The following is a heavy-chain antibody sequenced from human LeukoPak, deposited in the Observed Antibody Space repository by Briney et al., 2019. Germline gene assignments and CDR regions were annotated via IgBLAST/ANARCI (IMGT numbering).Heavy chain of an antibody. Sequence: SETLSLTCTVSGGSISSYYWSWIRQPGGKGVEWIGRIYTSGSTNYNPSLKSRVTMSVDTSKNQFSLKLSSVTAADTAVYYCAGGGIAVAGNRKYFQHWGQGTLVTVSS. J-gene: IGHJ1*01. D-gene: IGHD6-19*01. CDR2: IYTSGST. CDR3: AGGGIAVAGNRKYFQH. CDR1: GGSISSYY. V-gene: IGHV4-4*07.